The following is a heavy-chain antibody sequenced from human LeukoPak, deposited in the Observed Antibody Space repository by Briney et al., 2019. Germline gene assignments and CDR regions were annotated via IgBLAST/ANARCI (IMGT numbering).Heavy chain of an antibody. Sequence: GGSLRLSCAASGFTFSSYWMSWVRQAPGKGLEWVANIKQDGSENYYVDSVRGRFTISRDNAKNSLYLQMNSLRAEDTAVYYCARLSDDSSGYYASDFDYWGQGTLVTVSS. CDR2: IKQDGSEN. CDR1: GFTFSSYW. V-gene: IGHV3-7*01. D-gene: IGHD3-22*01. CDR3: ARLSDDSSGYYASDFDY. J-gene: IGHJ4*02.